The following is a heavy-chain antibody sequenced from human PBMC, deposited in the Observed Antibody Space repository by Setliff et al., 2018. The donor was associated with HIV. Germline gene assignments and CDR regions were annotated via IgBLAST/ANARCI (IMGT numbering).Heavy chain of an antibody. V-gene: IGHV4-39*01. CDR3: ARQVWLSDNHYYYYMDV. D-gene: IGHD2-21*01. Sequence: SETLSLTCTLSGGSINNSDCNWAWIRQSPGKGLEWIASAYYIGSTYYSSLKSRAAISVDTSKDRFSLRLSSVTAADTAIYYCARQVWLSDNHYYYYMDVWGKGTTVTVSS. J-gene: IGHJ6*03. CDR1: GGSINNSDCN. CDR2: AYYIGST.